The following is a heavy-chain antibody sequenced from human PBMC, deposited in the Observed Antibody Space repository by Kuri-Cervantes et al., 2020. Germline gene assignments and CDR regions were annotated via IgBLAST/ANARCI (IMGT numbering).Heavy chain of an antibody. CDR2: IHPSGGST. V-gene: IGHV1-46*01. Sequence: ASVKVSCKASGYTFTSYYMHWVRQAPGQGLEWMGIIHPSGGSTSDAQKFQGRVTMTRDTSTSTVYMGLSSLRSEDTAVYYCARSSGVGSTVAGLGFDYWGQGTLVTVSS. CDR1: GYTFTSYY. D-gene: IGHD6-19*01. CDR3: ARSSGVGSTVAGLGFDY. J-gene: IGHJ4*02.